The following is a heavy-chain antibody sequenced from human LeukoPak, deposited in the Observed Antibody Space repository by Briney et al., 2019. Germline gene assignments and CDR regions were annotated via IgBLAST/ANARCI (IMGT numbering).Heavy chain of an antibody. CDR2: ISYDGSNK. Sequence: GGSLRLSCAASGFTFSTYVIHWVRQAPGKGLEWVAVISYDGSNKYYADSVKGRFTISRDNSRNTLYLQMNSLRAEDTALYYCARELVATEIPYFDYWGRGTLVTVSS. CDR1: GFTFSTYV. CDR3: ARELVATEIPYFDY. J-gene: IGHJ4*02. D-gene: IGHD4-23*01. V-gene: IGHV3-30-3*01.